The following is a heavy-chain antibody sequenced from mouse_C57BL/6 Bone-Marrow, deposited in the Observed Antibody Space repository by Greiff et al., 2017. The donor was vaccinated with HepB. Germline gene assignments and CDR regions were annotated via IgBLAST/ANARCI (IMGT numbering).Heavy chain of an antibody. V-gene: IGHV1-9*01. D-gene: IGHD2-4*01. CDR2: ILPGSGST. CDR1: GYTFTGYW. J-gene: IGHJ4*01. CDR3: ARPPDYDGPPSYDMDY. Sequence: QVQLQQSGAELMKPGASVKLSCKATGYTFTGYWIEWVKQRPGHGLEWIGEILPGSGSTNYNEKFKGKATLTVDQSSSTAYMQLNSLTSEDSAVYYCARPPDYDGPPSYDMDYWGQGTSVTVSS.